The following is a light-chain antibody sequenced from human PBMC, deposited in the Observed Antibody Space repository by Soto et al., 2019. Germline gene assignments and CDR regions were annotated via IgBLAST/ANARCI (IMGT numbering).Light chain of an antibody. CDR3: QQYDSSTIT. Sequence: IQMTQFPSTLSAYVGDRVTITCRASQSISSWLAWYQQKPGKAPKLLIYKASTLETGVPSRFSGSGSGTDFTLTISRLENEDFAVYYCQQYDSSTITFGQGTRLEIK. CDR1: QSISSW. V-gene: IGKV1-5*03. J-gene: IGKJ5*01. CDR2: KAS.